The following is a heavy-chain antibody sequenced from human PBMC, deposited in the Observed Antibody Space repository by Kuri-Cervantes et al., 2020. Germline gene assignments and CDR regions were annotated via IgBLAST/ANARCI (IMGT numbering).Heavy chain of an antibody. CDR2: ISYDGSNK. CDR3: ARKRGYSGPCGYYYGMDV. D-gene: IGHD5-18*01. V-gene: IGHV3-30-3*01. CDR1: GFTFSSYA. Sequence: GGSLRLFCAASGFTFSSYAMHWVRHAPGKGLEWVVVISYDGSNKYYADTVKGRFTISRDNSKNTLYLQMNSLRAEDTAVYYCARKRGYSGPCGYYYGMDVWGQGTTVTVSS. J-gene: IGHJ6*02.